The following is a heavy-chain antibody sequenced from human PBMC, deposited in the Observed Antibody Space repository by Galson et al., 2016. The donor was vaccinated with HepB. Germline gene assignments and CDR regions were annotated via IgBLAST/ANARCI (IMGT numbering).Heavy chain of an antibody. J-gene: IGHJ4*02. Sequence: SLRLSCAASGFTFKTYAMHWVRQAPGEGLDWVAVIWHDGSKKYFADSMKGRFTVSRDNSKNTLYLQMNSLSVEDTAVYYCARGDPWYSSGWGPDYWGQGTLVAVSS. CDR1: GFTFKTYA. CDR2: IWHDGSKK. CDR3: ARGDPWYSSGWGPDY. V-gene: IGHV3-33*04. D-gene: IGHD6-19*01.